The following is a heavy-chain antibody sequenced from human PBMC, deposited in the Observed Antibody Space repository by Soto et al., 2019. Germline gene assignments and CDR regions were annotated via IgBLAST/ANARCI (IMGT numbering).Heavy chain of an antibody. CDR2: ISSSRSYT. Sequence: GGSLRLSCAASGFTFSDYYMSWIRQAPGKGREWVSYISSSRSYTNYADSVKGRFTISRDNATNSLYLQMNSLRAEDTAVYYCAKEYGRLDYWGQGTLVTVSS. CDR1: GFTFSDYY. J-gene: IGHJ4*02. D-gene: IGHD4-17*01. V-gene: IGHV3-11*06. CDR3: AKEYGRLDY.